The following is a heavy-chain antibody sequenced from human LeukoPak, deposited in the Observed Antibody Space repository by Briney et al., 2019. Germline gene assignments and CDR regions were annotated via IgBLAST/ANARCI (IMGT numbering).Heavy chain of an antibody. Sequence: GGSLRLSCAASGFTFSDYYMSWIRQAPGKGLEWVSYISSSSSYTNYADSVKGRFTISRDNAKNSLYLQMSSLRAEDTAVYYCARDLKGSGVFDYWGQGTLVTVSS. CDR3: ARDLKGSGVFDY. CDR1: GFTFSDYY. V-gene: IGHV3-11*06. D-gene: IGHD3-10*01. J-gene: IGHJ4*02. CDR2: ISSSSSYT.